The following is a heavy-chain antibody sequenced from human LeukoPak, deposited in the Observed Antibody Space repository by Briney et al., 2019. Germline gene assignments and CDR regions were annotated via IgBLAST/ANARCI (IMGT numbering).Heavy chain of an antibody. J-gene: IGHJ4*02. CDR1: GYTFTSYD. Sequence: ASVKVSCKASGYTFTSYDINWVRQATGQGLEWMGWINPNSGGTNYAQKFQGRVTMTRDTSISTAYMELSRLRSDDTAVYYCARGDSYYYDSSGYGDWGQGTLVTVSS. CDR2: INPNSGGT. CDR3: ARGDSYYYDSSGYGD. V-gene: IGHV1-2*02. D-gene: IGHD3-22*01.